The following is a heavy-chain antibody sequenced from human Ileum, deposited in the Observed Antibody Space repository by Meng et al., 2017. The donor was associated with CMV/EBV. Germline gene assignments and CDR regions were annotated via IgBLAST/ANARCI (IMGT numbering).Heavy chain of an antibody. V-gene: IGHV3-23*01. CDR2: ITGNGDST. CDR3: AKGGTGTNIYFDY. J-gene: IGHJ4*02. D-gene: IGHD1-7*01. Sequence: EVHLLESGGGLVQLGGSLRVSCAASGFSFSSYAMSWVRQAPGKGLEWISAITGNGDSTYYADSVKGRFTISRDNSKNTLDLQMNSLRAEDTALYYCAKGGTGTNIYFDYWGQGTLVTVSS. CDR1: GFSFSSYA.